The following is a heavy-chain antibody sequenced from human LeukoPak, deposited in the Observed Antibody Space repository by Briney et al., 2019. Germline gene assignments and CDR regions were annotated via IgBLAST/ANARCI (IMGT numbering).Heavy chain of an antibody. Sequence: LVKVSCKASGYTFSNFGISWVRQAPGQGLEWMGRIIPILGIANYAQKFQGRVTITADKSTSTAYMELSSLRSEDTAVYYCARGYCSGGSCSYYYYGMDVWGQGTTVTVSS. CDR1: GYTFSNFG. CDR3: ARGYCSGGSCSYYYYGMDV. D-gene: IGHD2-15*01. CDR2: IIPILGIA. V-gene: IGHV1-69*04. J-gene: IGHJ6*02.